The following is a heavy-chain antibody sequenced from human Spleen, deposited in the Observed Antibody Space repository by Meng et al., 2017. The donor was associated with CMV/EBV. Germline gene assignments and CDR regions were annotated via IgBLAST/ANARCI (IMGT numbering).Heavy chain of an antibody. CDR2: IRYDGSNK. Sequence: GGSLRLSCAASGFTFSAYGMHWIRQAPGKGLEWVAFIRYDGSNKYYADSVKGRFTISRDHSKNTLYLQMNSLRAEDTAVYYCARKRVYCSTTTCYRYYYFGMDIWGQGTAVTVSS. J-gene: IGHJ6*02. CDR3: ARKRVYCSTTTCYRYYYFGMDI. D-gene: IGHD2-2*01. V-gene: IGHV3-30*02. CDR1: GFTFSAYG.